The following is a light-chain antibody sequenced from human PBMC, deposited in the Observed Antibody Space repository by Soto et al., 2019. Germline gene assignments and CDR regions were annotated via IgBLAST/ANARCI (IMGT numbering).Light chain of an antibody. V-gene: IGKV2-30*01. CDR1: QSLVSSDGNTY. Sequence: DVVMTQSPLSLPVTLGQPASISCRSSQSLVSSDGNTYLNWFQQRPGQSPRRLIYKVSNRDSGVPDRFSGSGSGTDFTLKISRVEAEDVAVYYCMQVTHWPPITFGQGTRPEIK. J-gene: IGKJ5*01. CDR3: MQVTHWPPIT. CDR2: KVS.